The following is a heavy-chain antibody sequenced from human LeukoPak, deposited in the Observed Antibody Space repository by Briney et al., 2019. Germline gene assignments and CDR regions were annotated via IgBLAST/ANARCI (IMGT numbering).Heavy chain of an antibody. D-gene: IGHD5-18*01. CDR1: GFTFSSYA. V-gene: IGHV3-23*01. CDR3: AKGPWGGSGYSYVATPFDY. Sequence: GGSLRLSCAASGFTFSSYAMSWVRQAPGKVLEWVSAISGSGGSTYYADSVKGRFTISRDNSKNTLYLQMNSLRAEDTAVYYCAKGPWGGSGYSYVATPFDYWGQGTLVTVSS. CDR2: ISGSGGST. J-gene: IGHJ4*02.